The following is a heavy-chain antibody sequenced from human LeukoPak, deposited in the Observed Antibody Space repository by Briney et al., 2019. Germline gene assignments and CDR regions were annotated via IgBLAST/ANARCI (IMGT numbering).Heavy chain of an antibody. Sequence: GGSLRLSCAASGFTFSTYSMNWVRQAPGKGLEWVSSISSSSNYIYYADSVKGRFSISRDDAKNLLFLQMYGLRVEDTAVYYCARDMTTATTCYLEHWGQGTLVTVSS. CDR2: ISSSSNYI. D-gene: IGHD4-17*01. CDR3: ARDMTTATTCYLEH. J-gene: IGHJ1*01. CDR1: GFTFSTYS. V-gene: IGHV3-21*06.